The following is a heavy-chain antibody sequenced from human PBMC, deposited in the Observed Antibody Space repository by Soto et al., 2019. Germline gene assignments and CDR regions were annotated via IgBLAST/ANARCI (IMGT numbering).Heavy chain of an antibody. CDR3: ARGIVGATYFDY. J-gene: IGHJ4*02. CDR1: GGSISSGGYS. Sequence: SETLSLTCAVSGGSISSGGYSWSWIRQPPGKGMEWIGYIYHSGSTYYNPSLKSRVTISVDRSKNQFSLKLSSVTAADTAVYYCARGIVGATYFDYWGQGTLVTVSS. D-gene: IGHD1-26*01. CDR2: IYHSGST. V-gene: IGHV4-30-2*01.